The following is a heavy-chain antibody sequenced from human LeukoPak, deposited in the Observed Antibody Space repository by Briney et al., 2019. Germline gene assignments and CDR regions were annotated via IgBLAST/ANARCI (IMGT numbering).Heavy chain of an antibody. V-gene: IGHV4-39*01. J-gene: IGHJ4*02. CDR1: GGSISSSSYY. CDR3: AGPSCGGDCYSGFDY. Sequence: PSETLSLTCTVSGGSISSSSYYWGWIRQPPGKGPEWIGSIYYSGSTYYNPSLKSRVTISVDTSKNQFSLKLSSVTAADTAVYYCAGPSCGGDCYSGFDYWGQGTLVTVSS. CDR2: IYYSGST. D-gene: IGHD2-21*01.